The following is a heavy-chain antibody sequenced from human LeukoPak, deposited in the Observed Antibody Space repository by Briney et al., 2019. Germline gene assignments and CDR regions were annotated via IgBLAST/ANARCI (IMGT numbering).Heavy chain of an antibody. V-gene: IGHV3-23*01. CDR3: GSDIRPGYSCGFN. D-gene: IGHD2-15*01. CDR2: ISGSGGIR. CDR1: GFTFGIYA. J-gene: IGHJ4*02. Sequence: GGSLTLAWAPSGFTFGIYAMGCVREAPGEGRGWGSAISGSGGIRYYADFVQGRFTISRDNSKNTLYLQMNSHRAEDKAVYFCGSDIRPGYSCGFNWGQGTLVTVSS.